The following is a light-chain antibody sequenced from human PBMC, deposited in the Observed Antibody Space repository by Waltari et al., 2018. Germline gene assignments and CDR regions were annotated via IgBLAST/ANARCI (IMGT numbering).Light chain of an antibody. CDR1: SSNIGSKA. V-gene: IGLV1-44*01. J-gene: IGLJ1*01. CDR3: GAWDDRLNVYV. Sequence: QSVLTQPPSASGTPGQRVTIPCSGSSSNIGSKALNWYQHLPGTAPTLLIYRHDQRPSGVPDRFSGSKSGTSASLAISGLQSEDEADYYCGAWDDRLNVYVFGTGTRVTVL. CDR2: RHD.